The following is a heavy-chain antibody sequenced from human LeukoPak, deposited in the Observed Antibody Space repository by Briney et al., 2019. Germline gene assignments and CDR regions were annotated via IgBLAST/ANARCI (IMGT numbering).Heavy chain of an antibody. J-gene: IGHJ4*02. D-gene: IGHD3-10*01. CDR1: GGSFSGYY. CDR3: ARIGMDDPITKITMVRGGSIDY. Sequence: PSGTLSLTCAVYGGSFSGYYWSWIRQPPGKGLEWIGEINHSGSTNYNPSLKSRVTISVDTSKNQFSLKLSSVTAADTAVYYCARIGMDDPITKITMVRGGSIDYWGQGTLVTVSS. CDR2: INHSGST. V-gene: IGHV4-34*01.